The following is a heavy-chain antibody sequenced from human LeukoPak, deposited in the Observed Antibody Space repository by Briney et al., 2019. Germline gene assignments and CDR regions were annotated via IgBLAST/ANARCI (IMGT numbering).Heavy chain of an antibody. CDR2: ISGSGGST. J-gene: IGHJ4*02. V-gene: IGHV3-23*01. Sequence: GGSLRLSCAASGFTFSSYAMSWVRQAPGKGLEWVSAISGSGGSTYYADSVKGRFTISRDNSKNTLYLQMNSLRAEDTAVYYCAKEVEDYYDSSGYFPYWGQGTLVTVSS. CDR1: GFTFSSYA. D-gene: IGHD3-22*01. CDR3: AKEVEDYYDSSGYFPY.